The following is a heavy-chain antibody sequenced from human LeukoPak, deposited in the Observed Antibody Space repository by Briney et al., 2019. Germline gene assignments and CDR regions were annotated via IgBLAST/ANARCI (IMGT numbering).Heavy chain of an antibody. CDR2: IYSGGST. CDR3: AKESHYDSGAYYVDY. D-gene: IGHD3-10*01. J-gene: IGHJ4*02. CDR1: GFSVSSNF. V-gene: IGHV3-53*01. Sequence: GGSLRLSCAASGFSVSSNFMSWVRQAPGKGLEWVSFIYSGGSTYYPDSVKGRFAFSRGNSKNMLYLQMNSLRAEDTAVYYCAKESHYDSGAYYVDYWGQGTLVTVAS.